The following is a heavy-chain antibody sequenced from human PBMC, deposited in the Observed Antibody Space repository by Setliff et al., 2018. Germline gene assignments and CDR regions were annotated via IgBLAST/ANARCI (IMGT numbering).Heavy chain of an antibody. CDR1: GGTFSSFA. V-gene: IGHV1-69*13. J-gene: IGHJ3*02. Sequence: RASVKVSCKTSGGTFSSFAVSWVRQAPGQRPEWMGRLIPFFGTTTYAQRFQGRVTITADESTTTVFMELNSLRSEDTAIYYCARDSRQWLEGGASGDMDIWGQGTMVTVSS. D-gene: IGHD6-19*01. CDR3: ARDSRQWLEGGASGDMDI. CDR2: LIPFFGTT.